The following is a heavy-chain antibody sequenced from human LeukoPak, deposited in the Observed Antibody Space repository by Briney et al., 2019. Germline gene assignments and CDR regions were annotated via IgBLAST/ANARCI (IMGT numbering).Heavy chain of an antibody. V-gene: IGHV4-4*07. CDR1: GGSLSSYD. D-gene: IGHD6-19*01. CDR2: IFTSGST. J-gene: IGHJ4*02. Sequence: SETLSLTCTVSGGSLSSYDWSWIRQPAGKGLEWIGRIFTSGSTNYNPSLKSRVTISLDTSKNQFSLKLSSVTAADTAVYYCATIAVAGHFDYWGQGTLVTVSS. CDR3: ATIAVAGHFDY.